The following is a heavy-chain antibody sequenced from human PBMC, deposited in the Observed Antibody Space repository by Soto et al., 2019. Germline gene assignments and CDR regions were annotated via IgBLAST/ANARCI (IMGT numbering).Heavy chain of an antibody. CDR1: GFTIGNSA. J-gene: IGHJ4*02. CDR3: AKGPTAGR. CDR2: ISGGSDNT. Sequence: EVQLSESGGGLVQPGGSLRLSCAASGFTIGNSAMNWVRQAPGKGLEWVSVISGGSDNTYYADSVKGRFTISRDNSKSTLYLQMNSLRAEDTAIYYCAKGPTAGRWGQGTRVTVSS. V-gene: IGHV3-23*01.